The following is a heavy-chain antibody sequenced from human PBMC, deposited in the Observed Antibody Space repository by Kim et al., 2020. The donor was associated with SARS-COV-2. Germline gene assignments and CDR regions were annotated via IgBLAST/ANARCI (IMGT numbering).Heavy chain of an antibody. CDR2: INSDGSST. D-gene: IGHD2-15*01. CDR1: GFTFSSYW. V-gene: IGHV3-74*01. Sequence: GGSLRLSCAASGFTFSSYWMHWVRQAPGKGLVWVSRINSDGSSTSYADSVKGRFTISRDNAKNTLYLQMNSLRAEDTAVYYCAREGWRGGSYFWFDPWGQGALVTVSS. CDR3: AREGWRGGSYFWFDP. J-gene: IGHJ5*02.